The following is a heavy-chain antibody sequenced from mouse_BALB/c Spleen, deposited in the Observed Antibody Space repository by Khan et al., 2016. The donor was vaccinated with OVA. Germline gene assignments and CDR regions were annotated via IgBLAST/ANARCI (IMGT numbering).Heavy chain of an antibody. V-gene: IGHV9-3-1*01. CDR3: ARPPYFSYTLDH. CDR1: GYTFTNYG. D-gene: IGHD2-10*01. CDR2: INTYTGEP. Sequence: QSGPELKKPGETVKISCKASGYTFTNYGMNWVKQSPGKALKWMGWINTYTGEPTYADDFKGRFAFSLETSANTAFLQINNLKNEDTATYFCARPPYFSYTLDHWGQGTSGTVAS. J-gene: IGHJ4*01.